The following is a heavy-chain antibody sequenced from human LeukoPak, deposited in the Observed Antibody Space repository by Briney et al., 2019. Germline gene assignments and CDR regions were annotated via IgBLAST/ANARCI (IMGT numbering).Heavy chain of an antibody. V-gene: IGHV4-34*01. CDR2: INHSGST. CDR3: ARVRDNNSSSSPGVPYCFDN. J-gene: IGHJ4*02. CDR1: GGSLSGYY. Sequence: PSETLSLTCAVYGGSLSGYYWSWIRRPPGKGLEWIGEINHSGSTNYNPSLKSRVTISVDTSKNQFSLKLSSVTAADTAVYYCARVRDNNSSSSPGVPYCFDNWGQGALVTVSS. D-gene: IGHD6-6*01.